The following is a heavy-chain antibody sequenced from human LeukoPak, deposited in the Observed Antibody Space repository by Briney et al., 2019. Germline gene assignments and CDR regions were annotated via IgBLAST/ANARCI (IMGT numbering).Heavy chain of an antibody. CDR3: GKPVRRGSPTSSLQH. CDR2: ISDDGSNK. D-gene: IGHD3-10*01. CDR1: GFTFSSYA. V-gene: IGHV3-30-3*02. Sequence: PGGSLRLSCAASGFTFSSYAMHWVRQAPGKGLEWVAVISDDGSNKYYADSVKGRFTISRDNSKNTLYLQMNNLRAEDTAVYYCGKPVRRGSPTSSLQHWGQGTLVTVSS. J-gene: IGHJ1*01.